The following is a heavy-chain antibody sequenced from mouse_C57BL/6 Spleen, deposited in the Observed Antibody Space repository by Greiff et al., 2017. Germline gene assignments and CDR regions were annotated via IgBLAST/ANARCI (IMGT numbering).Heavy chain of an antibody. CDR3: ARHEESSHYYGSQFDY. Sequence: QVQLQQSGAELVKPGASVKLSCKASGYTFTEYTIHWVKQRSGQGLEWIGWFYPGSGSIKYNEKFKDKATLTADKSSSTVYMELSRLTSEDSAVYFGARHEESSHYYGSQFDYWGQGTTLTVSS. CDR2: FYPGSGSI. V-gene: IGHV1-62-2*01. J-gene: IGHJ2*01. D-gene: IGHD1-1*01. CDR1: GYTFTEYT.